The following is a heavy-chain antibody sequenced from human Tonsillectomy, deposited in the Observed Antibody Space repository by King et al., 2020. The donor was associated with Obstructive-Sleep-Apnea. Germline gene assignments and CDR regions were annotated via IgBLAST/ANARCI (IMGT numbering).Heavy chain of an antibody. Sequence: VQLVEAGGGLVQPGGSLRVSCVGSGFTFSSYAMSWVRQAPGKGLEWVSSISGNRGKTFYADSVKGRFSISRDNSRNTLFLQMNSLRAQDTAVYYCAKDLFTLTGYYNVFDIWGQGTMVTVSS. V-gene: IGHV3-23*04. CDR2: ISGNRGKT. CDR1: GFTFSSYA. J-gene: IGHJ3*02. D-gene: IGHD3-9*01. CDR3: AKDLFTLTGYYNVFDI.